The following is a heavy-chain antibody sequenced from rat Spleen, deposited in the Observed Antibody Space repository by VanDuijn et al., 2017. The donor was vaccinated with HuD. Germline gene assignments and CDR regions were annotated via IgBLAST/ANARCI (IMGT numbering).Heavy chain of an antibody. CDR1: GFTFSDYG. D-gene: IGHD1-4*01. CDR2: ISYDGSST. CDR3: ARREFDPGYFDY. V-gene: IGHV5-7*01. J-gene: IGHJ2*01. Sequence: EVQLVESGGGLVQPGRSLKLSCVASGFTFSDYGMNWIRQAPKKGLEWVATISYDGSSTYYRDSVKGRFTISRDNAKSTLYLQMDSLRSEDTATYYCARREFDPGYFDYWGQGVMVTVSS.